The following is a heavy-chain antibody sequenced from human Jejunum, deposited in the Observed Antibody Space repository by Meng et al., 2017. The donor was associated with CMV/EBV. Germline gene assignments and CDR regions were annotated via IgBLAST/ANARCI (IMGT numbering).Heavy chain of an antibody. CDR1: GGSISTSNDY. D-gene: IGHD1-26*01. CDR2: VYYSGGT. V-gene: IGHV4-39*07. CDR3: ARGEATQYAFDI. J-gene: IGHJ3*02. Sequence: SGGSISTSNDYWGWIRQPPGKGLEWVGNVYYSGGTFYNPPLKSRVTISLDTSKKHISLRLTSVTAADTAVYYCARGEATQYAFDIWGQGTKVTVSS.